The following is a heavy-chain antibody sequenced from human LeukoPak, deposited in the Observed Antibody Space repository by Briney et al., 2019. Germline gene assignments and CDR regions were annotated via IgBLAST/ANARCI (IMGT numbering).Heavy chain of an antibody. V-gene: IGHV5-51*01. J-gene: IGHJ4*02. Sequence: GESLKISCQASGYTFSSYWIAWVRQMPGKGLECMGLIYPLGSDVKYSPSFQGQVTISADKSISTAYLQWSSLKASDTAMYYCARARRSSTPEVGDVFNTWYFFEYWGQGALVTVSS. D-gene: IGHD6-13*01. CDR3: ARARRSSTPEVGDVFNTWYFFEY. CDR2: IYPLGSDV. CDR1: GYTFSSYW.